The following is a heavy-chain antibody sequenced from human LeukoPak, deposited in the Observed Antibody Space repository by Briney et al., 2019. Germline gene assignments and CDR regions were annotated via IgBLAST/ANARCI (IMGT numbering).Heavy chain of an antibody. Sequence: ASVKVSCKASGYTFTGYFMHWVRQAPGQGLEWMGWMNPNSGNTAYAQKFQGRVTITRNTSISTAYMELSSLRSEDTAIYYCAREDYYDSGSSDYWGQGTLVTVSS. CDR2: MNPNSGNT. V-gene: IGHV1-8*03. J-gene: IGHJ4*02. CDR1: GYTFTGYF. CDR3: AREDYYDSGSSDY. D-gene: IGHD3-22*01.